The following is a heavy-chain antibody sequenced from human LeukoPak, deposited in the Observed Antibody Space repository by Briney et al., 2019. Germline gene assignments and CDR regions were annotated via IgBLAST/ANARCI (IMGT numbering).Heavy chain of an antibody. V-gene: IGHV4-59*01. Sequence: SETLSLTCTVSGXSISSYYKSWVRLPPGKGLEWIGYLSKSGNTNYSPSLKSRVTIFGDTSKNQFFLKLSSVTPADTAVYYCARARYVNSFYAFDIWGQGTLVTVSS. CDR2: LSKSGNT. J-gene: IGHJ3*02. CDR1: GXSISSYY. CDR3: ARARYVNSFYAFDI. D-gene: IGHD3-9*01.